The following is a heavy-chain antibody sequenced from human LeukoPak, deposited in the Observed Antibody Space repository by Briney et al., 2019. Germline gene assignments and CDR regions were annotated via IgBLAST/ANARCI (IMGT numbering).Heavy chain of an antibody. J-gene: IGHJ1*01. D-gene: IGHD3-9*01. CDR2: IYWDDDK. CDR1: GFSLSTSGVA. Sequence: SGPTLVKPTQILTLSCTFSGFSLSTSGVAVGWIRQPPGKALEWLALIYWDDDKRYSPSLKSRLTITKDTSKNQVVLTMTNMDPVDTATYYCAHSPRDYDILTGLFSEYFQHWGQGTLVTVSS. CDR3: AHSPRDYDILTGLFSEYFQH. V-gene: IGHV2-5*02.